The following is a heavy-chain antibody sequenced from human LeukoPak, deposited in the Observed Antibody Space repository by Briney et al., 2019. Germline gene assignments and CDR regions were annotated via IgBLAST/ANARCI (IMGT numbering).Heavy chain of an antibody. J-gene: IGHJ4*02. Sequence: SETLSLTCAVYGGSFSGYYWSWIRQPPGKGLEWIGYIYYSGSTNYNPSLKSRVTISVDTSKNQFSLKLSSVTAADTAVYYCARLCSGGSCMDYWGQGTLVTVSS. V-gene: IGHV4-59*01. CDR3: ARLCSGGSCMDY. CDR2: IYYSGST. CDR1: GGSFSGYY. D-gene: IGHD2-15*01.